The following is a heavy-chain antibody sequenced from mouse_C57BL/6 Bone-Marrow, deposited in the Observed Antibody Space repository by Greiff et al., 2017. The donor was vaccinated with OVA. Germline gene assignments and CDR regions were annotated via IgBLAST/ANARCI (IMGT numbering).Heavy chain of an antibody. D-gene: IGHD2-5*01. CDR3: ARDSNYRYYYAMDY. CDR1: GYTFTSYW. V-gene: IGHV1-69*01. Sequence: VKLQQPGAELVMPGASVKLSCKASGYTFTSYWMHWVKQRPGQGLEWIGEIDPSDSYTNYNQKFKGKSTLTVDKSSSTAYMQLSSLTSEDSAVYYCARDSNYRYYYAMDYWGQGTSVTVSS. J-gene: IGHJ4*01. CDR2: IDPSDSYT.